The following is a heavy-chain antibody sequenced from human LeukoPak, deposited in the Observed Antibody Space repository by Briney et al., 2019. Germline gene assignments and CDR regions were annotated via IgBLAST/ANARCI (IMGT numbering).Heavy chain of an antibody. CDR1: GGSFSCYY. CDR2: INHSGST. Sequence: SETLSLTCAVYGGSFSCYYWSWIRQPPWKGLEWIGEINHSGSTNYNPSLKSRVTISVDTSKNQFSLKLSSVTAADTAVYYCARGTGNFRFDPWGQGTLVTVSS. D-gene: IGHD2-8*02. J-gene: IGHJ5*02. V-gene: IGHV4-34*01. CDR3: ARGTGNFRFDP.